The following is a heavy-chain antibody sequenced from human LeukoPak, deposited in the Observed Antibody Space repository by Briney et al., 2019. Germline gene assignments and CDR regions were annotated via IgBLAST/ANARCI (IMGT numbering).Heavy chain of an antibody. Sequence: GGSLRLSCAASGFTVSSNYMSWVRQAPGKGLEWVSVIYSGGSTYYADSVKGRFTISRDNSKNTLYLQMNSLRAEDTAVYYCARDLRYSSSWYWDWFDPWGQGTLVTVSS. CDR3: ARDLRYSSSWYWDWFDP. D-gene: IGHD6-13*01. CDR2: IYSGGST. J-gene: IGHJ5*02. CDR1: GFTVSSNY. V-gene: IGHV3-66*01.